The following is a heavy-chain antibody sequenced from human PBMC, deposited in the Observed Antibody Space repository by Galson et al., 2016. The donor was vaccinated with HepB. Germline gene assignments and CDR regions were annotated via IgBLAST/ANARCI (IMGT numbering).Heavy chain of an antibody. D-gene: IGHD4-17*01. CDR2: INQDGSEK. J-gene: IGHJ3*02. CDR1: GFTFNFYL. Sequence: SLRLSCAASGFTFNFYLMSWVRQAPGKGLEWVANINQDGSEKSYMESVTGRFTISRDNAKNSLYLQMNSLRAEDTAVYYCAKNFGDYVGDTFDMWGQGTMVTVSS. V-gene: IGHV3-7*01. CDR3: AKNFGDYVGDTFDM.